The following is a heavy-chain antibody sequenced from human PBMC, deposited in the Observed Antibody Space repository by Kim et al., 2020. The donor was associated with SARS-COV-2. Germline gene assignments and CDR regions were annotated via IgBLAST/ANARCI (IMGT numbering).Heavy chain of an antibody. J-gene: IGHJ6*02. D-gene: IGHD1-26*01. Sequence: SVKGRFTISRDNAKNSLYLQMNSLRAEDTAVYYGARDDGGSYYYYGMDVWGQGTTVTVSS. CDR3: ARDDGGSYYYYGMDV. V-gene: IGHV3-11*01.